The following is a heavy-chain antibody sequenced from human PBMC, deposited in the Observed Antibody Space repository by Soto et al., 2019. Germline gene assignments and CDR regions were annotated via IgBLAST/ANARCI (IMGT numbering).Heavy chain of an antibody. V-gene: IGHV5-10-1*01. CDR2: IDPSDSYT. J-gene: IGHJ3*02. D-gene: IGHD2-15*01. CDR3: ARRGYCSGGSCYFISSAFDI. CDR1: GYSFTSYW. Sequence: GESLKISCKGSGYSFTSYWISWVRQMPGKGLEWMGRIDPSDSYTSYSPSFQGHVTISADKSISTAYLQWSSLKASDTAMYYCARRGYCSGGSCYFISSAFDIWGQGTMVTVSS.